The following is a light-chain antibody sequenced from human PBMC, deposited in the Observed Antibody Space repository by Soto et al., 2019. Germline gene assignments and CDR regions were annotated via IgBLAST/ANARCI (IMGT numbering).Light chain of an antibody. V-gene: IGLV2-8*01. J-gene: IGLJ1*01. Sequence: QSVLTQPPSASGSPGQSVTISCTGSSSDVGAYDYVSWYQQHPGQAPKLLIFDVNKRPSGVPDRFSGSKSGNTASLTVSGLQPEDEAAYYCSSYAGRNKFVFGIGTKLTVL. CDR1: SSDVGAYDY. CDR2: DVN. CDR3: SSYAGRNKFV.